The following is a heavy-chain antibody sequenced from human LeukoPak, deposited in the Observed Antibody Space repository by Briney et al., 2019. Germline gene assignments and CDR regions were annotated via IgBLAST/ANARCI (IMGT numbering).Heavy chain of an antibody. CDR3: AKRKGIYDSSGPSNGYFDY. V-gene: IGHV3-23*01. D-gene: IGHD3-22*01. J-gene: IGHJ4*02. CDR1: GFSFSSYA. CDR2: ISGSGGNT. Sequence: GGPLRLSCAASGFSFSSYAMSWVRQAPGKGLEWVSVISGSGGNTYYADSVKGRFTISRDNSKNTLYLQMNSLRAEDTAVYYCAKRKGIYDSSGPSNGYFDYWGQGTLVTVSS.